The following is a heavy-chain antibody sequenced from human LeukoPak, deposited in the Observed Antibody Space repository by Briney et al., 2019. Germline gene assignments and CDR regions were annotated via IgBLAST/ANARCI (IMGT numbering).Heavy chain of an antibody. J-gene: IGHJ4*02. CDR3: AKQEGWHLHEYHFDY. CDR2: ISYDGSNK. D-gene: IGHD2-15*01. Sequence: PGGSLRLSCAASGFTFSSYAMHWVRQAPGKGLEWVAVISYDGSNKYYADSVKGRFTISRDNSKNTLYLQMNSLRAEDTAVYYCAKQEGWHLHEYHFDYWGRGTVVTVSS. CDR1: GFTFSSYA. V-gene: IGHV3-30-3*02.